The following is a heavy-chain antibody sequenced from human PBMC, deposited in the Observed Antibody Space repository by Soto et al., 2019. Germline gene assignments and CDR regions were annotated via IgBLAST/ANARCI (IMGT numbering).Heavy chain of an antibody. CDR1: GGTFSIYA. D-gene: IGHD6-6*01. V-gene: IGHV1-69*12. J-gene: IGHJ4*02. Sequence: QVQLVQSGAEVKKPGSSVKVSCKASGGTFSIYAISWVRQAPGQGLEWMGGIIPIFGTANYAQKFQGRVTITADESSSTVYMELSSLRSEDTAVYYCARDGPRISSTSYFDYWGQGTLVTVSS. CDR3: ARDGPRISSTSYFDY. CDR2: IIPIFGTA.